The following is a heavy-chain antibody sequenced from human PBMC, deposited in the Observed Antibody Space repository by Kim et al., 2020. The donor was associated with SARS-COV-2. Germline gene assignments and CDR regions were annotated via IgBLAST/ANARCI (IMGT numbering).Heavy chain of an antibody. CDR1: GFTFSNAW. CDR3: ATGGDQLLLGLAY. V-gene: IGHV3-15*01. J-gene: IGHJ4*02. Sequence: GGSLRLSCAASGFTFSNAWMNWVRQAPGKGLEWVGRIQSMTNGGTTDYAAPVKGRFTISRDDSKNTLHLQMNSLKTEDTAVYYCATGGDQLLLGLAYWGQGTLVTVSS. CDR2: IQSMTNGGTT. D-gene: IGHD2-2*01.